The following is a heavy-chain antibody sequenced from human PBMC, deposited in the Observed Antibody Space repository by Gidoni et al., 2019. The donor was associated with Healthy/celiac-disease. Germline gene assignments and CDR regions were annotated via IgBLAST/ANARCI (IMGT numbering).Heavy chain of an antibody. CDR3: ASWGPYDFWSGPNY. Sequence: QVQLQESGPGLEKPSGTLSLTCAVSGGSIRSSNWWSWVRQPPGKGLEWIGEIYHSGSTNYNPSLKSRVTISVDKSKNQFSLKLSSVTAADTAVYYCASWGPYDFWSGPNYWGQGTLVTVSS. CDR1: GGSIRSSNW. V-gene: IGHV4-4*02. J-gene: IGHJ4*02. CDR2: IYHSGST. D-gene: IGHD3-3*01.